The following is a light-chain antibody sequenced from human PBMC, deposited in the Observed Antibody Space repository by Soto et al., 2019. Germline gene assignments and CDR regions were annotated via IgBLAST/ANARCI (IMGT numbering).Light chain of an antibody. CDR2: GAS. CDR3: QQYNNWPRN. V-gene: IGKV3-15*01. CDR1: QSVSSN. J-gene: IGKJ3*01. Sequence: EIVVSQSPATLAVSKGERATLSCRASQSVSSNLAWYQQKPGQAPRLLIYGASTRATGIPARFSGSGSGTEFTLTISSLQSEDFAVYYCQQYNNWPRNFGPGTKVDI.